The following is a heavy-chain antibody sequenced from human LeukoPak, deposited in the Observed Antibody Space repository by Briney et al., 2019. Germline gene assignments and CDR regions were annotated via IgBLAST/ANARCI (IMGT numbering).Heavy chain of an antibody. CDR2: IIPIFGTA. V-gene: IGHV1-69*05. CDR3: ARGAGEYSSSSADYYYMDV. Sequence: ASVKVSCKASGGTFSSYAISWVRQAPGQGLEWMGGIIPIFGTANYAQKFQGRVTITTDESTSTAYMELSSLRSEDTAVYYCARGAGEYSSSSADYYYMDVWGKGTTVTVSS. J-gene: IGHJ6*03. CDR1: GGTFSSYA. D-gene: IGHD6-6*01.